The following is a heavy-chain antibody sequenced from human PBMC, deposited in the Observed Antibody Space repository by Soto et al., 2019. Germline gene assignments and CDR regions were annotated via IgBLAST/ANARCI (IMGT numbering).Heavy chain of an antibody. D-gene: IGHD6-19*01. CDR2: INHSGST. CDR3: ARGSQWLDY. Sequence: SETLSLTCAVYGGSFSGYYWSWIRQPPGKGLEWIGEINHSGSTIYNPSLKSRVTISVDTSKNQLSLKLSSVTAADTAVYYCARGSQWLDYWGQGTLVTVS. J-gene: IGHJ4*02. V-gene: IGHV4-34*01. CDR1: GGSFSGYY.